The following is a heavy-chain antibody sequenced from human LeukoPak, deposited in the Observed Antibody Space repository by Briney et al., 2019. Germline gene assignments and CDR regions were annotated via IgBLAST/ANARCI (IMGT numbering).Heavy chain of an antibody. J-gene: IGHJ5*02. CDR1: GGSISSYY. CDR3: ATDRYSSGSPYNWFDP. Sequence: SETLSLTCTVSGGSISSYYWSWIRQPPGKGLEWIGSIYYSGSTYYNPSLKSRITISVDTSKNQFSLKLSSVTAADTAVYYCATDRYSSGSPYNWFDPWGQGTLVTVSS. D-gene: IGHD6-19*01. CDR2: IYYSGST. V-gene: IGHV4-59*12.